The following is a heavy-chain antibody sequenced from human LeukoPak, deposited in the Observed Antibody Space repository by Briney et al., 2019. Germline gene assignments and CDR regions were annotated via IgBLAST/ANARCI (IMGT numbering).Heavy chain of an antibody. CDR3: ARDLSGRYEFDY. Sequence: ASVKVSCKASGYTFTDYYTHWVRQAPGQGLEWMGWINPNSGGTNYAQKFQGRATMTRDTSISTAYMELSRLRSDDTAVYYCARDLSGRYEFDYWGQGTLVTVSS. J-gene: IGHJ4*02. CDR2: INPNSGGT. CDR1: GYTFTDYY. V-gene: IGHV1-2*02. D-gene: IGHD1-26*01.